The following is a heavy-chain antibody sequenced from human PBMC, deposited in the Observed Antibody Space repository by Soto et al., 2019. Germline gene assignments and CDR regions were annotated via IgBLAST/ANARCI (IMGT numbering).Heavy chain of an antibody. D-gene: IGHD5-12*01. Sequence: GGSLRLSCAASGFTFSHYGVQWVRQAPGKGLEWVAVISYDGSNKYYADSVKGRFTISRDNSKNTLFLQMNSLRAEDTAVYFCAKEEMATIDYWGQGSLVTVSS. CDR1: GFTFSHYG. V-gene: IGHV3-30*18. CDR2: ISYDGSNK. CDR3: AKEEMATIDY. J-gene: IGHJ4*02.